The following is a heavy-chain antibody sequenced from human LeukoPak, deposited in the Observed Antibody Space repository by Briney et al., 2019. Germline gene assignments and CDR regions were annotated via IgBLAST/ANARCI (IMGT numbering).Heavy chain of an antibody. CDR3: ASRDGYNFDY. CDR1: GSSFSTYW. D-gene: IGHD5-24*01. V-gene: IGHV5-51*01. Sequence: GEPLKTSCKGSGSSFSTYWIGWVRQLPGKGLEWMGIIYPGDSDTRYSPSFQGQVTSSADKSISTAYLQWSSLEASDTAMYCCASRDGYNFDYWGQGTLVTVSS. J-gene: IGHJ4*02. CDR2: IYPGDSDT.